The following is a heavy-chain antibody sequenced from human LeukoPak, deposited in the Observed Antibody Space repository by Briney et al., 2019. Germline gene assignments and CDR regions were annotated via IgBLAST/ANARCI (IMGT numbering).Heavy chain of an antibody. CDR2: IHYSGNT. CDR3: ARHTRKGAAEVMDF. Sequence: SETLSLTCTVSGGSISGYYWSWIRQPPGKGLEWIAYIHYSGNTNYNPSLKNRVTASVDTSKTQFSLRLSSVTAADTAVYYCARHTRKGAAEVMDFWGQGTLVTVSS. V-gene: IGHV4-59*08. D-gene: IGHD6-25*01. CDR1: GGSISGYY. J-gene: IGHJ4*02.